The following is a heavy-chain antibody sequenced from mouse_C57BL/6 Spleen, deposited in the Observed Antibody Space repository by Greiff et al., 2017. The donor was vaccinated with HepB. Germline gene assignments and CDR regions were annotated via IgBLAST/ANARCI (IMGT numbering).Heavy chain of an antibody. V-gene: IGHV14-4*01. D-gene: IGHD1-1*01. CDR1: GFNIKDDY. CDR2: IDPENGDT. J-gene: IGHJ2*01. Sequence: VQLQQSGAELVRPGASVKLSCTASGFNIKDDYMHWVKQRPEQGLEWIGWIDPENGDTEYASKFQGKATITADTSSNTAYLQLSSLTSEDTAVYYCTTWGFITTVVDYWGQGTTLTVSS. CDR3: TTWGFITTVVDY.